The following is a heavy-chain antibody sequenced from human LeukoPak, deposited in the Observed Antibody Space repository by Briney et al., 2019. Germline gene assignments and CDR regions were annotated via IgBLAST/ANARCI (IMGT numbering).Heavy chain of an antibody. V-gene: IGHV5-10-1*01. Sequence: GESLKISCKGSGYSFTSYWISWVRQMPGKGLEWMGKIDPSDSYTNYSPSLQGHVTISADRSISTAYLQWSSLKASDTAMYYCARHHSSIWAPFDYWGQGTLVTVSS. CDR2: IDPSDSYT. CDR3: ARHHSSIWAPFDY. D-gene: IGHD6-13*01. CDR1: GYSFTSYW. J-gene: IGHJ4*02.